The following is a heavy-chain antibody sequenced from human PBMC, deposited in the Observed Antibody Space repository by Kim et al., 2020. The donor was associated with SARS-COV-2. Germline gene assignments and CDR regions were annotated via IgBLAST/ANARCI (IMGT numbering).Heavy chain of an antibody. CDR1: GGSFSGYY. J-gene: IGHJ4*02. V-gene: IGHV4-34*01. CDR2: INHSGST. D-gene: IGHD6-19*01. CDR3: ARRASGWDQPYYFDY. Sequence: SETLSLTCAVYGGSFSGYYWSWIRQPPGKGLEWIGEINHSGSTNYNPFLKSRVTISADTSKNQFSLKLTSVTAADTAVYYCARRASGWDQPYYFDYWGQGTLVTVSS.